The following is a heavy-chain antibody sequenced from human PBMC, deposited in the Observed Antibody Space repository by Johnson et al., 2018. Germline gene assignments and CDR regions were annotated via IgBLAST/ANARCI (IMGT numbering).Heavy chain of an antibody. D-gene: IGHD3-9*01. CDR2: IWYDGSNK. CDR1: GFTFSSYG. CDR3: AKADPYYDILTGWGGMDV. J-gene: IGHJ6*02. Sequence: VQLVESGGGVVQPGRSLRLSCAASGFTFSSYGMHWVRQAPGKGLEWVAVIWYDGSNKYYADSVKGRFTISRDNSKNTLYLQMNSLRAEDTAVDYCAKADPYYDILTGWGGMDVWGQGTTVTVSS. V-gene: IGHV3-33*06.